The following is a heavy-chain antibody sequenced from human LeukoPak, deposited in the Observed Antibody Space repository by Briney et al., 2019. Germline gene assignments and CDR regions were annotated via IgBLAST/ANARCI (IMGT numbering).Heavy chain of an antibody. Sequence: SVKVSCKASGGTFSSYAISWVRQAPGQGLEWMGGIIPILGTANYAQKFQGRVTITTDESTSTAYMELSSLRSEDTAVYYCASVVVTAIQRYDAFDIWGQGTMVTVSS. V-gene: IGHV1-69*05. CDR3: ASVVVTAIQRYDAFDI. CDR1: GGTFSSYA. D-gene: IGHD2-21*02. CDR2: IIPILGTA. J-gene: IGHJ3*02.